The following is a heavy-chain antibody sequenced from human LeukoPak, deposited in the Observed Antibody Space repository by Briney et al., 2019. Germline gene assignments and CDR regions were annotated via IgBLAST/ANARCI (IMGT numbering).Heavy chain of an antibody. CDR3: VTYRNYDSSRSEPRLDY. V-gene: IGHV3-7*05. CDR1: GFTFSRYW. D-gene: IGHD3-22*01. J-gene: IGHJ4*02. Sequence: PGGSLRLSCAASGFTFSRYWMSWVRHTPEKGLEWVANIKEDGGERYYVDSVKGRFTVSRDNAKNSLYLQMNSLRAEDTAVYYCVTYRNYDSSRSEPRLDYWGQGTLVTVSS. CDR2: IKEDGGER.